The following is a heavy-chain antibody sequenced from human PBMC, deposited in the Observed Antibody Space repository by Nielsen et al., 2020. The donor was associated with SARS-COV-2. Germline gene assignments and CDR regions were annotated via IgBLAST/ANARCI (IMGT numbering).Heavy chain of an antibody. J-gene: IGHJ3*02. CDR3: AKDSHSSGFYYADFDI. V-gene: IGHV3-33*06. CDR1: GFTFSNYG. Sequence: GGSLRLSCAASGFTFSNYGMHWVRQAPGKGLEWVAVIWFDGTNQYYADSVKGRFTISRDNSKNTLYLQMSSLRAEDTAVYYCAKDSHSSGFYYADFDIWGQGTMVTVSS. CDR2: IWFDGTNQ. D-gene: IGHD3-22*01.